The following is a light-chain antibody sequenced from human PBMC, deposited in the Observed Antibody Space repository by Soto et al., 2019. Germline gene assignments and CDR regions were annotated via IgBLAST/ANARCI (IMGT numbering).Light chain of an antibody. CDR1: QSFSSSA. CDR3: QQYGNSPPYP. J-gene: IGKJ2*01. CDR2: GAS. Sequence: EIVLTQSPGTQSLSPGERATLSCRASQSFSSSALAWYQQKPGQAPRLLIYGASSRATGIPDRFSGSGSGTDFTLTVSRLEPEDFVVYYCQQYGNSPPYPFGQGTKLEI. V-gene: IGKV3-20*01.